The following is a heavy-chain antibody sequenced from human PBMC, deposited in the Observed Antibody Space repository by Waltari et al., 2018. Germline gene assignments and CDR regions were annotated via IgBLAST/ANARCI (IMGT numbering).Heavy chain of an antibody. CDR1: GYTFTGYY. Sequence: QVQLVQSGAEVKKPGASVKVSCKASGYTFTGYYMHWVRQPPGQGLEWMGRINPDSSDTNYAQKFQGRVTITRDTSNSTAYMELSRLRSDDTAVYYCAKDTDSSSWSDYWGQGTLVTVSS. J-gene: IGHJ4*02. CDR2: INPDSSDT. V-gene: IGHV1-2*02. CDR3: AKDTDSSSWSDY. D-gene: IGHD6-13*01.